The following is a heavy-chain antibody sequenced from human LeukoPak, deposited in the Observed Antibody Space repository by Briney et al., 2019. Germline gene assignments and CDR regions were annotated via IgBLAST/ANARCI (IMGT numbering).Heavy chain of an antibody. Sequence: SETLSLTCTVSGGSISSYYWSWIRQPPGKGLGWIGYIYYSGSTNYNPSLKSRVTISVDTSKNQFSLKLSSVTAADTAVYYCARHGRNYYDSSGYYDFDYWGQGTLVTVSS. D-gene: IGHD3-22*01. V-gene: IGHV4-59*08. CDR3: ARHGRNYYDSSGYYDFDY. J-gene: IGHJ4*02. CDR1: GGSISSYY. CDR2: IYYSGST.